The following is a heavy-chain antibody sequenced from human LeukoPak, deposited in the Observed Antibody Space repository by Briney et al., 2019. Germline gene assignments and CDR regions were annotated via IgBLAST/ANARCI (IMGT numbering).Heavy chain of an antibody. V-gene: IGHV3-53*04. J-gene: IGHJ3*02. CDR1: GFTASSNY. D-gene: IGHD1-20*01. CDR3: ASRITGTTSRDAFDI. Sequence: GGSLRLSCEASGFTASSNYMSWVRQAPGKGLEGVSVIYSGGSTYYADSVKGRFTISRHNSKNTLYLQMNSLRAEDTAVYYCASRITGTTSRDAFDIWGQGTMVTVSS. CDR2: IYSGGST.